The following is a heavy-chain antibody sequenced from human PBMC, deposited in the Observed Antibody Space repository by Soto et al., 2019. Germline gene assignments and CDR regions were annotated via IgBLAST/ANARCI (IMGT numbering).Heavy chain of an antibody. V-gene: IGHV4-59*01. Sequence: QVQLQESGPGLVKPSETLSLTCSVSDGSISTYYWSWIRLPPGKGLEWIGYIYYTGITNYNPSLKSRVTISIDTPKNQFSLKLSSVTAADTAVYYCARKGATFDIWGQGTMVTVSS. CDR1: DGSISTYY. CDR2: IYYTGIT. CDR3: ARKGATFDI. J-gene: IGHJ3*02. D-gene: IGHD1-26*01.